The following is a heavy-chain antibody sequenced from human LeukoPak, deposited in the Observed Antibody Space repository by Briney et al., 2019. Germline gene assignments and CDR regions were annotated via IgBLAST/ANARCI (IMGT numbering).Heavy chain of an antibody. J-gene: IGHJ6*03. Sequence: PSETLSLTCTVSGGSISSYYWSWIRQPPGKGLEWIGYIYNSVSTNYNPSLKSRVTISVDTSKNQFSLWLSSVTAVDTAVYYCARADLGYCNSYSCPEDYYYYDMDVWGKGTTVTVSS. CDR3: ARADLGYCNSYSCPEDYYYYDMDV. CDR1: GGSISSYY. V-gene: IGHV4-59*01. D-gene: IGHD2-15*01. CDR2: IYNSVST.